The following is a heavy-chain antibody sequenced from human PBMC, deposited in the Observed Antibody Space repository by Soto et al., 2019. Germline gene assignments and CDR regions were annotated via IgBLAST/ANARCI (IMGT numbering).Heavy chain of an antibody. CDR2: ISYDGSNK. Sequence: QVQLVESGGGVVQPGRSLRLSCAASGFTFSSYGMHWVRQAPGKGLEWVAVISYDGSNKYYADSVKGRFTISRDNSENTLYLQMNSLRAEDTAVYYCAKVAYYDFWSGYHNTGDYFDYWGQGTLVTVAS. CDR3: AKVAYYDFWSGYHNTGDYFDY. CDR1: GFTFSSYG. J-gene: IGHJ4*02. V-gene: IGHV3-30*18. D-gene: IGHD3-3*01.